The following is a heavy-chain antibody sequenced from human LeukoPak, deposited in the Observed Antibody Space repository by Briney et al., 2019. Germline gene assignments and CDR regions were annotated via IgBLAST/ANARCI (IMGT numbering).Heavy chain of an antibody. CDR3: AKHLRGAYCGGDCYPNFQH. Sequence: GGSLRLSCAASGFTFSSYAMSWVRQAPGKGLEWVSAISGSSGSTYYADSVKGRFTISRDNSKNTLYLQMNSLRAEDTAVYYCAKHLRGAYCGGDCYPNFQHWGQGTLVTVSS. J-gene: IGHJ1*01. CDR1: GFTFSSYA. V-gene: IGHV3-23*01. CDR2: ISGSSGST. D-gene: IGHD2-21*02.